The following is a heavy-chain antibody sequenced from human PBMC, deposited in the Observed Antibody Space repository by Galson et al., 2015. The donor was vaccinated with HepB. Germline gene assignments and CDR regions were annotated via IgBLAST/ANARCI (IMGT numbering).Heavy chain of an antibody. CDR2: ISYDGHNE. Sequence: SLRLSCATSGFTFRSYALHWVRQAPGKGLEWVSFISYDGHNESYVDSVKGRFIISRDNSKNTLYLQMNSLRPEDTALYYCAREQTAHGFGSAFFWLDPWGQGTLVTVSS. J-gene: IGHJ5*02. V-gene: IGHV3-30-3*01. CDR3: AREQTAHGFGSAFFWLDP. D-gene: IGHD3-3*01. CDR1: GFTFRSYA.